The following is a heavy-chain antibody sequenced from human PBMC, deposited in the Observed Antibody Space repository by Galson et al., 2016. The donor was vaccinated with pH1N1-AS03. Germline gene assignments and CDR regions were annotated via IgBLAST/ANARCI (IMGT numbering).Heavy chain of an antibody. J-gene: IGHJ3*02. V-gene: IGHV4-34*01. CDR3: ARDPDYYDSSGYHHDTFDM. CDR2: ISHSGST. D-gene: IGHD3-22*01. Sequence: GKGLEWLGVISHSGSTIYNPSLKSRVTVSLDTSKNQFSLKLSSVTAADTAMYYCARDPDYYDSSGYHHDTFDMWGQGTMVTVSS.